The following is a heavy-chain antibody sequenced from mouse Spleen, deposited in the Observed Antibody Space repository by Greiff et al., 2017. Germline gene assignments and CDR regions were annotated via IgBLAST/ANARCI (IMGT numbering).Heavy chain of an antibody. CDR2: INSNGGST. CDR3: ARRGYGAYWYFDV. D-gene: IGHD1-1*02. CDR1: GFTFSSYA. J-gene: IGHJ1*01. Sequence: DVMLVESGGGLVKPGGSLKLSCAASGFTFSSYAMSWVRHTPEKRLELVAAINSNGGSTYYPDTVKDRFTISRDNAKNTLYLQMSSLRSEDTALYYCARRGYGAYWYFDVWGAGTTVTVSS. V-gene: IGHV5-6-2*01.